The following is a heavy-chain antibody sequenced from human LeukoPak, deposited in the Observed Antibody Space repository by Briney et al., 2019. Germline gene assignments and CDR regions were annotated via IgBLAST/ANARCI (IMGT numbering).Heavy chain of an antibody. Sequence: SVKVSCKASGGTFSSYAISWVRRAPGQGLEWMGRIIPILGIANYAQKFQGRVTITADKSTSTAYMELSSLRSEDTAVYYCARAGYEPLTFDYWGQGTLVTVSS. CDR1: GGTFSSYA. CDR3: ARAGYEPLTFDY. CDR2: IIPILGIA. V-gene: IGHV1-69*04. J-gene: IGHJ4*02. D-gene: IGHD5-18*01.